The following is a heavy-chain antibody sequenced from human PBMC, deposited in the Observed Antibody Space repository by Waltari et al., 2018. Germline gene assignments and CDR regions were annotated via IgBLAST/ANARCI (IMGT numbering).Heavy chain of an antibody. CDR3: ARDSVSGSGWSLFDY. D-gene: IGHD6-19*01. J-gene: IGHJ4*02. V-gene: IGHV1-3*01. CDR1: GYTFTSYA. Sequence: QVQLVQSGAEVKNPGASVKVSCKASGYTFTSYAMHWVRQPPRRRLEWMGWINAGNGNTKYSQKFQGRVTITRDTSASTAYMELSSLRSEDTAVYYCARDSVSGSGWSLFDYWGQGTLVTVSS. CDR2: INAGNGNT.